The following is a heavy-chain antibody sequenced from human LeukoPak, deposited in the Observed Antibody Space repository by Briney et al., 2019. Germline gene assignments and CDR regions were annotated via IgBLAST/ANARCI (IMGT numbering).Heavy chain of an antibody. Sequence: GASVKVSCKASGYTFTSYGISWVRQAPGQGLEWMGGIIPIFGTANYAQKFQGRATITADESTSTAYMEVSSLRSEDTAVYYCARAYSGYDFFDYWGQGILVTVSS. J-gene: IGHJ4*02. V-gene: IGHV1-69*13. D-gene: IGHD5-12*01. CDR2: IIPIFGTA. CDR1: GYTFTSYG. CDR3: ARAYSGYDFFDY.